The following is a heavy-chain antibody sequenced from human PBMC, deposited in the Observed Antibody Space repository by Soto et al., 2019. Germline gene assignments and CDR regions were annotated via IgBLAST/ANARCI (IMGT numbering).Heavy chain of an antibody. V-gene: IGHV3-23*01. CDR2: ISGSVGST. CDR3: AKDPANSYDSSGYYYI. J-gene: IGHJ3*01. D-gene: IGHD3-22*01. CDR1: GFTFSSYA. Sequence: XESLSLSCAASGFTFSSYAMSWVRQAPGKGLEWVSAISGSVGSTYYADSVKGRFTISRDNSKNTLYLQMNSLRAEDTAVYYCAKDPANSYDSSGYYYIWGQGTMVTVSS.